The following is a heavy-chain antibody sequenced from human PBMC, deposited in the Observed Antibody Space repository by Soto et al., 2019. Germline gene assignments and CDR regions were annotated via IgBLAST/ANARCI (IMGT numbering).Heavy chain of an antibody. CDR1: GGNFRDYY. CDR2: INHSGST. CDR3: ARVKRISDWNYHYWFDP. D-gene: IGHD1-7*01. Sequence: SETQCVTYAVYGGNFRDYYWSWIRQPPGKGLEWIGEINHSGSTNYNPSLKSRVTISVDTSKNQFSLKLSSVTAADTAVYYCARVKRISDWNYHYWFDPWGQGTLVTVSS. V-gene: IGHV4-34*01. J-gene: IGHJ5*02.